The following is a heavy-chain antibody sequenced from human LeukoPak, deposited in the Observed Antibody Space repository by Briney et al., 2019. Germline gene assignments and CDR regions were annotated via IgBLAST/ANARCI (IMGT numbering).Heavy chain of an antibody. CDR1: GFTFTTYA. CDR3: AKDLWGYGSGSYPFDS. Sequence: GGSLRLSCAASGFTFTTYALSWVRQAPGKGLEWVSTIGNTGVYTYYSASVKGRFTISRDNFKKTLFLQMNSLRADDTAVYYCAKDLWGYGSGSYPFDSWGQGTLVTVSS. D-gene: IGHD3-10*01. V-gene: IGHV3-23*01. CDR2: IGNTGVYT. J-gene: IGHJ4*02.